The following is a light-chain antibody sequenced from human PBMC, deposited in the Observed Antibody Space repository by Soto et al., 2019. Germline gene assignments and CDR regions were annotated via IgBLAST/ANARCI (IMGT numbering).Light chain of an antibody. V-gene: IGKV1-12*01. J-gene: IGKJ4*02. CDR2: DAS. CDR1: QSISSW. Sequence: DIQMTQSPSNLSASVGDRVTITCRASQSISSWLAWYQQKPGKTPKLLIYDASSLQSGVPSRFSGSGSGTDFTLTIITLHPEDVATYYCQQAYSFPVSFGGGTKVDIK. CDR3: QQAYSFPVS.